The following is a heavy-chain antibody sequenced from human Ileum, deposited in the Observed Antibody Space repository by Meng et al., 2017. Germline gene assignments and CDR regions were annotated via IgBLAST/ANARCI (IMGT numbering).Heavy chain of an antibody. CDR1: VKSSRTYDG. CDR3: ATSGDNSGFYLGY. D-gene: IGHD3-22*01. J-gene: IGHJ4*02. Sequence: GKLQESGPGLGNPSGTLSLTFAVSVKSSRTYDGWTWARQSPERGLEWIGEIYHSGRTNYNPSLTSRVTMSVDKSKKQISLNLSSVTAADTAVYYCATSGDNSGFYLGYWGPGILVTVSS. CDR2: IYHSGRT. V-gene: IGHV4-4*02.